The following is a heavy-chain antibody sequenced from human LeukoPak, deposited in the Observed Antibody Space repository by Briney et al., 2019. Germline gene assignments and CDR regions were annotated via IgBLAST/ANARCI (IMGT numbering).Heavy chain of an antibody. CDR3: ARHWFYYDSSGYYSVF. V-gene: IGHV3-7*01. CDR1: GFTFSSYW. Sequence: GGSLRLSCAASGFTFSSYWMSWVRQAPGKGLEWVANIKQDGSEKYYVDSVQGRFTISRDNAKNSLYLQMNSLRAEDTAIYYCARHWFYYDSSGYYSVFWGQGSRVTVSS. CDR2: IKQDGSEK. J-gene: IGHJ4*02. D-gene: IGHD3-22*01.